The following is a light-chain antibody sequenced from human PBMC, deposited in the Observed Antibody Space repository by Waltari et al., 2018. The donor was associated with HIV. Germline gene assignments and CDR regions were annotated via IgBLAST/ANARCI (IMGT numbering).Light chain of an antibody. J-gene: IGLJ2*01. Sequence: SYELPQPPSVLVSTGQTARNTCSGDTLPTATGSWYQQKPGRAPVLLIYRDKERSSGIPKRFSGSSSGTTVTLAISGVQAEDEADYYCLSSDSRGVHKFFGGGTKLTVL. CDR2: RDK. V-gene: IGLV3-25*03. CDR1: TLPTAT. CDR3: LSSDSRGVHKF.